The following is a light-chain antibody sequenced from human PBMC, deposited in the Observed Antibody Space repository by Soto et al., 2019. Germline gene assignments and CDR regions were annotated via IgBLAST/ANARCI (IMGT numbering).Light chain of an antibody. Sequence: EIVLTQSPGTLSLSPGERATLSCRASQSVSSSYLAWYQQKPGQAPRLLIYDASNRATGIPARFSGSGSGTDFTLTISSLEPEDCAVYYCQQRYNWPRTFGQGTKVDIK. CDR2: DAS. V-gene: IGKV3D-20*02. CDR3: QQRYNWPRT. CDR1: QSVSSSY. J-gene: IGKJ1*01.